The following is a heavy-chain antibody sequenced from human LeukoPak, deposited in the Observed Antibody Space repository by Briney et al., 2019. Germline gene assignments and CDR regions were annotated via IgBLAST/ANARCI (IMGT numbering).Heavy chain of an antibody. CDR3: ARAGQLLFDY. V-gene: IGHV4-31*03. Sequence: SQTLSLTCIVSGGSISSGGYYWSWIRQHPGKGLEWIGYIYYSGSTYYNPSLKSRVTISVDTSKNQFSLKLSSVTAADTAVYYCARAGQLLFDYWGQGTLVTVSS. D-gene: IGHD2-2*01. CDR1: GGSISSGGYY. J-gene: IGHJ4*02. CDR2: IYYSGST.